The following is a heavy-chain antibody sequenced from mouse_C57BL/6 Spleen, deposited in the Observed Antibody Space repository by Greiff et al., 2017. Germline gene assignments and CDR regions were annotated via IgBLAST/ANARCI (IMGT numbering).Heavy chain of an antibody. CDR1: GFSLTSYG. CDR2: IWRGGST. J-gene: IGHJ4*01. D-gene: IGHD2-4*01. CDR3: ANGDYDLYYYAMDY. Sequence: LQESGPGLVQPSQSLSITCTVSGFSLTSYGVHWVRQSPGKGLEWLGVIWRGGSTDYNAAFMSRLSITKDNSKSQVFFKMNSLQADDTAIYYCANGDYDLYYYAMDYWGQGTSVTVSS. V-gene: IGHV2-5*01.